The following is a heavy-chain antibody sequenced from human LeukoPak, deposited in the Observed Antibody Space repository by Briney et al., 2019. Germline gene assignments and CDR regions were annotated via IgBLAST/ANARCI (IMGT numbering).Heavy chain of an antibody. CDR3: APESDRILYY. CDR2: IIPILGIA. D-gene: IGHD2-15*01. V-gene: IGHV1-69*04. Sequence: GASVKVSCKASGGTFSSYAIRWVRPAPGQGLEWMGRIIPILGIANYAQKFQGRVTITADKSTSTAYMELNSLRSEDTAVYYCAPESDRILYYWGQGTLVTVSS. CDR1: GGTFSSYA. J-gene: IGHJ4*02.